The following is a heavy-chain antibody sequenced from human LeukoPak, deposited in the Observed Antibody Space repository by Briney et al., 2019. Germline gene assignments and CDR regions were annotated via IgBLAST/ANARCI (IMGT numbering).Heavy chain of an antibody. D-gene: IGHD4-17*01. Sequence: SVKVSCKASGGTFTSYAISWVRQAPGQGLEWMGRIITIFGTANYAQKFQGRVTITTDESTSTAYMELSSLRSEDTAVYYCAREKAPYGFFDYCGQGTLVTVSS. J-gene: IGHJ4*02. CDR1: GGTFTSYA. V-gene: IGHV1-69*05. CDR2: IITIFGTA. CDR3: AREKAPYGFFDY.